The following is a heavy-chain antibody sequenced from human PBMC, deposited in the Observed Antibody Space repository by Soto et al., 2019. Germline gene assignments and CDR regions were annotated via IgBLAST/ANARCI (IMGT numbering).Heavy chain of an antibody. CDR1: GFTFSSAA. D-gene: IGHD6-6*01. J-gene: IGHJ6*02. CDR3: AKGGIAARLYYYGMDV. CDR2: IRGRGGHT. Sequence: GALRLCYAAAGFTFSSAAMSWGRQPAGKGLEWVSSIRGRGGHTYYPNSVKGRCTIPRNNSKNTLYLQMNSLRAEDTAVYYCAKGGIAARLYYYGMDVWGQGTTVTAP. V-gene: IGHV3-23*01.